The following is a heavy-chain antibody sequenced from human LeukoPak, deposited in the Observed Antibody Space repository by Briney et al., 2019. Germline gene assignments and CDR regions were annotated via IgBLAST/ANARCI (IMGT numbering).Heavy chain of an antibody. Sequence: PSETLSLTCTVSGGSISSSSYYWGWIRQPPGKGLEWIGSIYYSGSTYYNPSLKSRVTISVDTSKNQFSLKLSSVTAADTAVYYCARRKRLWFGEFGTSNWFDPWGQGTLVTASS. J-gene: IGHJ5*02. D-gene: IGHD3-10*01. V-gene: IGHV4-39*07. CDR3: ARRKRLWFGEFGTSNWFDP. CDR2: IYYSGST. CDR1: GGSISSSSYY.